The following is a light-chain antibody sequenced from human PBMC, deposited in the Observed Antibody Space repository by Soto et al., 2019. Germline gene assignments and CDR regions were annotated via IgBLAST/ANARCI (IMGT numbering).Light chain of an antibody. CDR1: QSVLYRSNNKNY. CDR2: WAS. J-gene: IGKJ2*01. CDR3: QQYYTTPYT. Sequence: DIVMTQSPDSLAVSLGERATINCKSSQSVLYRSNNKNYLAWYQQKPGQPPKLLIYWASTRESGVPDRFSGRGSGPDFTLTISSLQAEDVAVYYCQQYYTTPYTFGQGTNLEIK. V-gene: IGKV4-1*01.